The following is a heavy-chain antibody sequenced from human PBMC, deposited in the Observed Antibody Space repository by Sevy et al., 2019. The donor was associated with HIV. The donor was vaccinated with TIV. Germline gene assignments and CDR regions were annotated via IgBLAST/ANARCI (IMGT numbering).Heavy chain of an antibody. CDR3: AKADYVFPKPYYMDV. J-gene: IGHJ6*03. Sequence: GGSLRLSCAASGFTFSSYAMSWVRQAPGKGLEWVSAISGSGGSTYYADSVKGRFNISRENAKKTLYLQMNSMRAEDTAVYYCAKADYVFPKPYYMDVWGKGTTVTVSS. V-gene: IGHV3-23*01. CDR2: ISGSGGST. D-gene: IGHD4-17*01. CDR1: GFTFSSYA.